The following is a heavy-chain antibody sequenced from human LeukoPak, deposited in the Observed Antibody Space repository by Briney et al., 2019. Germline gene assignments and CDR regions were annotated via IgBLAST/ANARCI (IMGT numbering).Heavy chain of an antibody. Sequence: SETLSLTCAVYGGSFSGYYWSWIRQPPGKGLEWIGEINHSGSTNYNPSLKSRVTISVDTSKNQFSLKLSSVTAADTAVYYCARVPNRYCSSTSCSDYWGQGTLVTVSS. J-gene: IGHJ4*02. CDR2: INHSGST. D-gene: IGHD2-2*01. CDR1: GGSFSGYY. V-gene: IGHV4-34*01. CDR3: ARVPNRYCSSTSCSDY.